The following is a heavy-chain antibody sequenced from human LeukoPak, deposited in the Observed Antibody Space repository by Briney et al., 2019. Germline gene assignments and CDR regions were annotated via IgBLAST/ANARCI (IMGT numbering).Heavy chain of an antibody. V-gene: IGHV3-48*03. J-gene: IGHJ5*02. D-gene: IGHD6-13*01. CDR2: ISSSGSTI. CDR3: ARVSAAVYGRSNWFDP. CDR1: GFTFSSYE. Sequence: GGSLRLSCAASGFTFSSYEMNWVRQAPGKGLEWVSYISSSGSTIYYADSVKGRFTISRDNAKNSLYLQMNSLRAEDTAVYYCARVSAAVYGRSNWFDPWGQGTLVTVSS.